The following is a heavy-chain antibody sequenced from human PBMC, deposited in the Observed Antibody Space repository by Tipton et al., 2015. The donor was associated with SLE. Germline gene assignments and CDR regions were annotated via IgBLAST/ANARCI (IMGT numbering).Heavy chain of an antibody. CDR2: FYYSGDT. Sequence: TLSLTCTVSGASISSNTYSWGWIRQSPGKELEWIGTFYYSGDTYYTPSLKSRLTISVDTSKNQLSLKLSSVTAADTAVYYCARHDDDTYYFDYWGQGTLVTVSS. CDR1: GASISSNTYS. CDR3: ARHDDDTYYFDY. J-gene: IGHJ4*02. D-gene: IGHD1-1*01. V-gene: IGHV4-39*01.